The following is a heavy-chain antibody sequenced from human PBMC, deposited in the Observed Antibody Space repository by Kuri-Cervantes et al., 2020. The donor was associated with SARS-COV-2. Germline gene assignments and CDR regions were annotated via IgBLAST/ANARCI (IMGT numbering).Heavy chain of an antibody. CDR1: GFTFSDYY. V-gene: IGHV3-11*04. CDR3: ARANVVVPAVMGFDP. D-gene: IGHD2-2*01. CDR2: ISSSGSTI. J-gene: IGHJ5*02. Sequence: GGSLRLSCAASGFTFSDYYMSWIRQAPGKGLEWVSYISSSGSTIYYADSVKGRFTISRDNAKNSLYLQMNSLRAEDTAVYYCARANVVVPAVMGFDPWGQGTLVTVSS.